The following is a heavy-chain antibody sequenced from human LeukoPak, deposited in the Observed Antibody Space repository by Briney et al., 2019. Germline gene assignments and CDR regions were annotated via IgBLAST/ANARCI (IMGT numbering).Heavy chain of an antibody. Sequence: GASVKVSCKASGYTFTGYYMHWVRQAPGQGLEWMGWINPNSGGTNYAQKFQGRVTMTRDTSISTAYMELSRLRSDDTAVYYCAREMGYSSSSSWFDPWGQGTLVTVSS. CDR1: GYTFTGYY. D-gene: IGHD6-6*01. V-gene: IGHV1-2*02. CDR3: AREMGYSSSSSWFDP. J-gene: IGHJ5*02. CDR2: INPNSGGT.